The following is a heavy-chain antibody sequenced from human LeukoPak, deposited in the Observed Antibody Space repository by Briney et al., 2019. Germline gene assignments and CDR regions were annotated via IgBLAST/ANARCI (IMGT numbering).Heavy chain of an antibody. CDR1: GGSISSGSYY. D-gene: IGHD4-17*01. CDR2: IYTSGST. Sequence: NPSQTLSLTCTVSGGSISSGSYYWSWIRQPAGKGLDWIGRIYTSGSTNYNPSLKSRVTISVDTSKNQFSLKLSSVTAADTAVYYCARSRTTGGRGRVYYYYGMDVWGQGTTVTVSS. V-gene: IGHV4-61*02. J-gene: IGHJ6*02. CDR3: ARSRTTGGRGRVYYYYGMDV.